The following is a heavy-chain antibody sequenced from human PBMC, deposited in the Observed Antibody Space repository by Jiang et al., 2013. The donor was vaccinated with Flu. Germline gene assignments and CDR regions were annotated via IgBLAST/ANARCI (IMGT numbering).Heavy chain of an antibody. CDR1: GYTFTSYY. D-gene: IGHD4-23*01. J-gene: IGHJ6*02. V-gene: IGHV1-46*03. CDR2: INPSGGST. CDR3: ASPLTTVVTHPSYYYYGMDV. Sequence: GAEVKKPGASVKVSCKASGYTFTSYYMHWVRQAPGQGLEWMGIINPSGGSTSYAQKFQGRVTMTRDTSTSTVYMELCSLRSEDTAVYYCASPLTTVVTHPSYYYYGMDVWGQGTTVTVSS.